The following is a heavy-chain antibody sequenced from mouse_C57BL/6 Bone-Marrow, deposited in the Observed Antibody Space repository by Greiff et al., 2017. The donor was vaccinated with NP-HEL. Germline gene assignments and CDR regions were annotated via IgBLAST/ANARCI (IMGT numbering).Heavy chain of an antibody. V-gene: IGHV1-18*01. CDR3: ERGVFYYGSSYSYAMDY. J-gene: IGHJ4*01. D-gene: IGHD1-1*01. CDR2: INPNNGGT. CDR1: GYTFTDYN. Sequence: VQLQQSGPELVKPGASVKIPCKASGYTFTDYNMDWVKQSHGKSLEWIGDINPNNGGTIYNQKFKGKATLTVDKSSSTAYMELRSLTSKDTAVYYCERGVFYYGSSYSYAMDYWGQGTSVTVSS.